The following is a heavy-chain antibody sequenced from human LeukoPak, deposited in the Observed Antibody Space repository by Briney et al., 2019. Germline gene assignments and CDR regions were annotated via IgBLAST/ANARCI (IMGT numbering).Heavy chain of an antibody. CDR3: AREREGPYGYLDY. V-gene: IGHV4-61*02. D-gene: IGHD4-17*01. J-gene: IGHJ4*02. CDR2: IYISGST. CDR1: GASISSASYY. Sequence: SETLSLTCTVSGASISSASYYWSWIRQPAGQGLEWIGRIYISGSTNYNPSLKSRVTISVDTSKNHFSLKLSSVTAADTAVYYCAREREGPYGYLDYWGQGTLVTVSS.